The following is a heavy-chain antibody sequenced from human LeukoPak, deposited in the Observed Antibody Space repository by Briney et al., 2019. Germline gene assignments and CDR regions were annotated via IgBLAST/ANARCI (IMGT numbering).Heavy chain of an antibody. V-gene: IGHV4-59*12. CDR3: ARDDYYDSSGYYPSFDY. D-gene: IGHD3-22*01. CDR1: GASIDSYY. CDR2: IYYSGTT. Sequence: SETLSLTCTISGASIDSYYWSWIRQPPGKGLEWIGYIYYSGTTNYNPSLKRRVTISVDTSKNQFSLKLSSVTAADTAVYYCARDDYYDSSGYYPSFDYWGQGTLVTVSS. J-gene: IGHJ4*02.